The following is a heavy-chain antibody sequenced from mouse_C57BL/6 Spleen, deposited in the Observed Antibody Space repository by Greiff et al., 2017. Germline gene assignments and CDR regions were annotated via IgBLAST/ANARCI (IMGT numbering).Heavy chain of an antibody. CDR2: IDPSDSYT. Sequence: VQLQESGAELVRPGTSVKLSCKASGYTFTSYWMHWVKQRPGQGLEWIGVIDPSDSYTNYNQKFKGKATLTVDTSSSTAYMQLSSLTSEDSAVYYCAREGSKEPFYAMDYWGQGTSVTVSS. J-gene: IGHJ4*01. CDR1: GYTFTSYW. CDR3: AREGSKEPFYAMDY. D-gene: IGHD1-1*01. V-gene: IGHV1-59*01.